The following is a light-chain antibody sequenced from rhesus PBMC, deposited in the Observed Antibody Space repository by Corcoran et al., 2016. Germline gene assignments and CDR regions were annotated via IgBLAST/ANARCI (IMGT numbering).Light chain of an antibody. CDR2: KAS. Sequence: DIQMTQSPSSLSASVGDTVTITCRACQGISSWLAWYPQKPGKAPKPLIYKASCLQSGVPSRFSGSGSGTDVTLTISSQRSEDFATNYWQPYSGRPRTFGHGTKVESK. V-gene: IGKV1-22*01. J-gene: IGKJ1*01. CDR1: QGISSW. CDR3: QPYSGRPRT.